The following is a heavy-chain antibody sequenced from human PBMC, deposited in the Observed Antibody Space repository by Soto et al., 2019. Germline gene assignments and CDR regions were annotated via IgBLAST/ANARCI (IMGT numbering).Heavy chain of an antibody. CDR1: GYTFTSYG. CDR3: ARIFYDILTGYQAHAFDI. J-gene: IGHJ3*02. Sequence: QVQLVQSGAEVKKPGASVKVSCKASGYTFTSYGISWVRQAPGQGLEWMGGISAYNGNTNYAQKLQGRVTMTTDTSTSTAYMELRSLRSDDTAVYYCARIFYDILTGYQAHAFDIWGQGTMVTVSS. D-gene: IGHD3-9*01. CDR2: ISAYNGNT. V-gene: IGHV1-18*01.